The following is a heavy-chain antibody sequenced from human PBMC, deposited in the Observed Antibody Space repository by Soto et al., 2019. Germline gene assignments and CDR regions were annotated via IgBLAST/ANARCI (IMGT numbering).Heavy chain of an antibody. V-gene: IGHV1-2*02. CDR2: INPSSGST. D-gene: IGHD5-18*01. J-gene: IGHJ4*02. Sequence: GASVKVSCKASGYTFTSYYMHWVRQAPGQGLEWMGRINPSSGSTKYAQKFQGRVTMTRDTSINTAYMGLNRLKSDDTAVYYCARAGYSYEGPPFDYWGLGTLVTV. CDR1: GYTFTSYY. CDR3: ARAGYSYEGPPFDY.